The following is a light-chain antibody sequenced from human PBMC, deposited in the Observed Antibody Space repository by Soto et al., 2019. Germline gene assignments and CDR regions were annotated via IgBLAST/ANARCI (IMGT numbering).Light chain of an antibody. J-gene: IGKJ1*01. CDR1: QSVSSY. V-gene: IGKV3-11*01. Sequence: ESVFTPSPATLSLSRGERCSVGFMASQSVSSYLAWYQQKPGQAPRLLIYGASSRATGIPDRFSGSGSGTDFTLTISDVQPEDFAVYYCHQRQSWPRTFGQGTKVDIK. CDR3: HQRQSWPRT. CDR2: GAS.